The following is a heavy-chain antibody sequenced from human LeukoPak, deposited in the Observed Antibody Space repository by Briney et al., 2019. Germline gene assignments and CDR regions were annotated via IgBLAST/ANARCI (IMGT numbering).Heavy chain of an antibody. D-gene: IGHD6-19*01. CDR2: IYYSGST. J-gene: IGHJ4*02. Sequence: PSETLSLTCTVSGGSISTYYWSWIRQPPGKGLEWIGYIYYSGSTNHNPSLKSRVTISVDTSKNQLSLKLTSVLAADTAVYYCARLTVAGRSYFDYWGQGTLVTVSS. CDR3: ARLTVAGRSYFDY. CDR1: GGSISTYY. V-gene: IGHV4-59*01.